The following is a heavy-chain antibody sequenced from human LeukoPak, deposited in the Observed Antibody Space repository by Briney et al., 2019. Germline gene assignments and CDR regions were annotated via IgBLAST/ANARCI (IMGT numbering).Heavy chain of an antibody. J-gene: IGHJ6*03. Sequence: GRSLRLSCAASGFTFSSYGMHWVRQAPGKGLEWVAVKSHDGSNKDYADSVKGRFTISRDNSKNTLYLQMNSPRAEDTAVYYCARDYYYYYMDVWGKGTTVTVSS. CDR1: GFTFSSYG. CDR3: ARDYYYYYMDV. V-gene: IGHV3-30*01. CDR2: KSHDGSNK.